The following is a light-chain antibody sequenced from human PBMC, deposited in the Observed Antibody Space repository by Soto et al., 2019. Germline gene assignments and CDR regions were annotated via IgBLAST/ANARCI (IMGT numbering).Light chain of an antibody. J-gene: IGKJ5*01. Sequence: IVLTQSPATLSLSPGARAPISCRASHSVANNYLAWYQQKHGQAPRLLIFGASSRATGVPHRFSASGSGTDFTLTISRLEPEDFAVYYCQQRSNWPPITFGQGTRLEIK. CDR3: QQRSNWPPIT. CDR2: GAS. CDR1: HSVANNY. V-gene: IGKV3D-20*02.